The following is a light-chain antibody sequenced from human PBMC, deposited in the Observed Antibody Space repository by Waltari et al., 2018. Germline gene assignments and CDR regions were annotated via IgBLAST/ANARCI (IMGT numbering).Light chain of an antibody. V-gene: IGKV3-15*01. CDR3: QQSYSSPPT. CDR2: DAS. J-gene: IGKJ4*01. CDR1: QSVSNN. Sequence: EAMMTQSPATLSVSPGDRVTLSCRASQSVSNNVAWFQQKPGQAPSLLIYDASTRATGVPARFSGSGSGTEFTLTISSLQTEDFATYFCQQSYSSPPTFGGGTKVEIK.